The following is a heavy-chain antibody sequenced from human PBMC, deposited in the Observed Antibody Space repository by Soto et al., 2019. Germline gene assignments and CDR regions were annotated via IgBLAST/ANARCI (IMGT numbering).Heavy chain of an antibody. V-gene: IGHV3-23*01. CDR1: GFTFSSYA. CDR2: ISGSGGST. J-gene: IGHJ4*02. Sequence: GGSLRLSCAASGFTFSSYAMSRVRQAPGKGLEWVSAISGSGGSTYYADSVKGRFTISRDNSKNTLYLQMNSLRAEDTAVYYCAKAMVRGISGPFDYWGQGTLVTVSS. CDR3: AKAMVRGISGPFDY. D-gene: IGHD3-10*01.